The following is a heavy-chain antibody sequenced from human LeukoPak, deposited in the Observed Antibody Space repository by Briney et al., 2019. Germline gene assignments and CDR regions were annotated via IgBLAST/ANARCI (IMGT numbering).Heavy chain of an antibody. CDR2: IYTSGNT. D-gene: IGHD3-10*01. Sequence: SETLSLTCTVSGGSISSGSYYWNWIRQPAGKGLEWIERIYTSGNTNYNPSLKSRVTISVDTSKNQFSLKLSSVTAADTAVYYCAREGLNMVRGVIPKEAWGWFDPWGQGTLVTVSS. CDR3: AREGLNMVRGVIPKEAWGWFDP. V-gene: IGHV4-61*02. J-gene: IGHJ5*02. CDR1: GGSISSGSYY.